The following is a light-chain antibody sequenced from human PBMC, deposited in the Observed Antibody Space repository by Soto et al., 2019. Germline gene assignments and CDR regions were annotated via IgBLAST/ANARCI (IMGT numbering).Light chain of an antibody. CDR3: ATWDDSLSGVV. Sequence: QLVLTQPPSASGTPGQRVTISCSGSSSNIGSNYVFWYQHLPGTAPKPLIYRNNQRPSGVPDRFSGSKSGTSASLAISGLRSEDETDYYCATWDDSLSGVVFGGGTKVTVL. V-gene: IGLV1-47*01. J-gene: IGLJ2*01. CDR2: RNN. CDR1: SSNIGSNY.